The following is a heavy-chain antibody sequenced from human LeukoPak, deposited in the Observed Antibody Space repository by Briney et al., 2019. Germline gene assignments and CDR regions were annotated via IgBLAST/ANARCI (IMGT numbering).Heavy chain of an antibody. CDR2: IYYSGST. J-gene: IGHJ3*02. Sequence: SETLSLTCTVSGGSISSYYWSWIRQPPGKGLEWIGYIYYSGSTNYNPSLKSRVTMSVDTSKNQFSLKLSSVTAADTAVYYCASLLGGYNWNDDLAFDIWGQGTMVTVSS. CDR3: ASLLGGYNWNDDLAFDI. CDR1: GGSISSYY. D-gene: IGHD1-1*01. V-gene: IGHV4-59*12.